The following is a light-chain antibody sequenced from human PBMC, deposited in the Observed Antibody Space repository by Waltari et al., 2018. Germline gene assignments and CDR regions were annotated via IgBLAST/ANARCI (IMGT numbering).Light chain of an antibody. J-gene: IGKJ1*01. Sequence: DIQMTQSPSSLSASVGDRVTITCRASQSIGYYLNWFQQKPGKPPKVLIFAASGLQSGVPSRFSGSGSGTDFTLTITSLHPEDFATYYGQQSYSIPLTFGQGTKVEIK. CDR2: AAS. CDR1: QSIGYY. V-gene: IGKV1-39*01. CDR3: QQSYSIPLT.